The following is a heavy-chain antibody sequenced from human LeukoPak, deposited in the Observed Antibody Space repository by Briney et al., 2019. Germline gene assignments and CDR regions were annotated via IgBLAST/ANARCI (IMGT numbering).Heavy chain of an antibody. Sequence: GGPLRLSCIASGFSFSNYGMSWVRQAPGKGLEWVSGISDGGGIPYYADSVKGRFTISRDNSKNTLYLQMNSLRAEDTAVYYCAKQPSSSWHLRNFDYWGQGTLVTVSS. V-gene: IGHV3-23*01. J-gene: IGHJ4*02. D-gene: IGHD6-13*01. CDR2: ISDGGGIP. CDR3: AKQPSSSWHLRNFDY. CDR1: GFSFSNYG.